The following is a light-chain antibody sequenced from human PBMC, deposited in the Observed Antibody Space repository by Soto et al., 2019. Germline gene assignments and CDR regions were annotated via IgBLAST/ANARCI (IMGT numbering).Light chain of an antibody. V-gene: IGKV1-5*01. CDR2: DAS. CDR3: QQLNTLPFT. J-gene: IGKJ5*01. CDR1: QSISSW. Sequence: DIQVTQSPSTLSASVGDRVTITCRASQSISSWSAWYQQKPGEAPKLLIYDASSLQSGVPSRFSGSGSGTEFTLTISGLLPEDFATYHCQQLNTLPFTFGQGTRLEIK.